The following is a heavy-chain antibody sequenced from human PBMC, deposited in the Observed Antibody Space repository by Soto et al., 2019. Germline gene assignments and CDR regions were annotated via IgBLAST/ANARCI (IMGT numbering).Heavy chain of an antibody. CDR1: GFTFSNYT. Sequence: GGSVRLSCAASGFTFSNYTMHWVRQAPGKGLEWVALISHDEIDKYFADAVKGRFTISRDNSKNTLYLQMDSLRSEATAVYYCAGRSGSSDYWGRGTLVTVSS. J-gene: IGHJ4*02. CDR3: AGRSGSSDY. V-gene: IGHV3-30*04. CDR2: ISHDEIDK. D-gene: IGHD3-10*01.